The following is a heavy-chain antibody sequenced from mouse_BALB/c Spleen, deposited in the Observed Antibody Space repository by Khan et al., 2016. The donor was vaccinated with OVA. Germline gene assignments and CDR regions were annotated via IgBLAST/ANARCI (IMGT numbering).Heavy chain of an antibody. D-gene: IGHD2-5*01. V-gene: IGHV5-6-4*01. J-gene: IGHJ1*01. Sequence: EVELVESGGGLVRPGGSLKLSCAASGFSFTTYTMSWVRQTPERRLEWVATINSGSTYTYYQDSVKGRFTISRDNAKYTRDLHMTGVRSEDTAVDYCTRDSNYAHGYFDGWGEGTTVTVSS. CDR2: INSGSTYT. CDR1: GFSFTTYT. CDR3: TRDSNYAHGYFDG.